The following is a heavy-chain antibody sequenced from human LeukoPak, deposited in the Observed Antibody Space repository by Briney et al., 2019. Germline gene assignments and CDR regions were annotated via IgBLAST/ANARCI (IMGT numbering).Heavy chain of an antibody. CDR3: ASVGSSRGGGAPHVFDI. CDR2: IYYSGST. V-gene: IGHV4-39*01. Sequence: SETLSLTCTVSGGSITSSSDNWDWIRQPPGKGLEWIGSIYYSGSTYYNPSLKSRVTISVDTSKNQFSLNLSSVTAADTAVYYVASVGSSRGGGAPHVFDIWGQGTMVTVSS. D-gene: IGHD2-15*01. CDR1: GGSITSSSDN. J-gene: IGHJ3*02.